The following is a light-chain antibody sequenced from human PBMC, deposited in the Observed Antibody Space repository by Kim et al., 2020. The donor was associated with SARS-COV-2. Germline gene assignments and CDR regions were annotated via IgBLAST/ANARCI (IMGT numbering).Light chain of an antibody. V-gene: IGLV3-21*04. CDR2: YDS. Sequence: SYELTQPPSVSVAPGKTARITCGGNNFGSKSVHWYQQKPGQAPVLVIYYDSDRPSGIPERFSGSNSGNTATLTISRVEAGDEADYYCQVWDSSSDPLFGGGTQLTVL. CDR1: NFGSKS. CDR3: QVWDSSSDPL. J-gene: IGLJ3*02.